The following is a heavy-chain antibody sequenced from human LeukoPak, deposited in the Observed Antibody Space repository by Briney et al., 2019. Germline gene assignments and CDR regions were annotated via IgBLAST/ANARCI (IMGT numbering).Heavy chain of an antibody. J-gene: IGHJ3*02. CDR3: ARRTYYYDSSGPIDAFDI. V-gene: IGHV4-30-2*01. D-gene: IGHD3-22*01. Sequence: SETLSLTCAVSGGSISSGGYSWSWIRQPPGKGLEWIGYIYHSGSTYYNPSLKSRVTISVDRSKNQFSLKLSSVTAADTAVYYCARRTYYYDSSGPIDAFDIWGQGTMVTVSS. CDR2: IYHSGST. CDR1: GGSISSGGYS.